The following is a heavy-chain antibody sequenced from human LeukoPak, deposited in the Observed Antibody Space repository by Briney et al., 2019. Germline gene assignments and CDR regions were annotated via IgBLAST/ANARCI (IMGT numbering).Heavy chain of an antibody. V-gene: IGHV3-23*01. CDR3: AKAPLGRCTGVICYYFDY. CDR1: GFTFNNYA. J-gene: IGHJ4*02. CDR2: ISGSDAGT. Sequence: GGSLRLSCAASGFTFNNYAMSWVRQAPGKGLGWVSAISGSDAGTYYADSVKGRFTISRDNSKSTLYPQMNSLRAEDAAVYYCAKAPLGRCTGVICYYFDYWGQGTLVTVSS. D-gene: IGHD2-15*01.